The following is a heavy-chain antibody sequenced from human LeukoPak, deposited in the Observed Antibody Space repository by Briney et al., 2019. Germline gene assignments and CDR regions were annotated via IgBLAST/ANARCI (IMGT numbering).Heavy chain of an antibody. D-gene: IGHD3-10*01. J-gene: IGHJ6*03. V-gene: IGHV1-18*01. Sequence: ASVKVSCKASGYTFTSYGISWVRQAPGQGLEWMGWISAYSGNTNYAQKLQGRVTMTTDTSTSTAYMELRSLRSDDTAVYYCARLAGSGSFYLNRYYYYYMDVWGKGTTVTISS. CDR2: ISAYSGNT. CDR1: GYTFTSYG. CDR3: ARLAGSGSFYLNRYYYYYMDV.